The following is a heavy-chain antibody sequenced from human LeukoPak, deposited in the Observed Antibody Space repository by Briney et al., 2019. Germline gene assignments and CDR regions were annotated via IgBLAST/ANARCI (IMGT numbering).Heavy chain of an antibody. V-gene: IGHV3-48*01. CDR2: IRSDSSAI. D-gene: IGHD3-22*01. CDR1: GFSFGDYS. CDR3: ASREGYYYDSSGIALGI. J-gene: IGHJ4*02. Sequence: PGGSLRLSCAASGFSFGDYSMTWVRQAPGKGLEWVSYIRSDSSAIYYADPVKGRFTISRDNAKKSLYLQMNSLRAEDTAVYYCASREGYYYDSSGIALGIWGQGTLVTVSS.